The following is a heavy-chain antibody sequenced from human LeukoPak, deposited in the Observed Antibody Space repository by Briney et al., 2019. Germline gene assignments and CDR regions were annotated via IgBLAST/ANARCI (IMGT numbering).Heavy chain of an antibody. Sequence: GGSLRLSCAASGFTFSSYGMHWVRQAPGKGLEWVAVISYDGSNKYYADSVKGRFTISRDNSKNTLYLQMNSLRAEDTAVYYCAKDTNYDSSGYYYVGYFQHWGQGTLVTVSS. CDR1: GFTFSSYG. J-gene: IGHJ1*01. V-gene: IGHV3-30*18. CDR3: AKDTNYDSSGYYYVGYFQH. CDR2: ISYDGSNK. D-gene: IGHD3-22*01.